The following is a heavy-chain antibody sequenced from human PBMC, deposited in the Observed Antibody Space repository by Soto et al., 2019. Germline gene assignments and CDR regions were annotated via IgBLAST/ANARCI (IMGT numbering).Heavy chain of an antibody. D-gene: IGHD6-19*01. CDR1: GGSVSSGSFH. Sequence: PSETLSLTCSVSGGSVSSGSFHWSWIRQPPGKGLQFIGSIFYNGTANYSPSLKNRVSISIDTSQSQFFLQLISVAAADTAVYYCARIGGWYDIDFWGQGSLVTSPQ. J-gene: IGHJ4*02. CDR2: IFYNGTA. CDR3: ARIGGWYDIDF. V-gene: IGHV4-61*01.